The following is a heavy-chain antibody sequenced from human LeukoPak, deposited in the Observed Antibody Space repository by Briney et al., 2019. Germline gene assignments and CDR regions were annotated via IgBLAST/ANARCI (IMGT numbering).Heavy chain of an antibody. Sequence: PSETLSLTCSVSGGSISSSTYYWGWIRQPPGKGLEWIGSIYYSGSTYYNPSLKSRVTISVDTSKNQFSLKLSSVTAADTAVYYCARGGYSRLFDPWGQGTLVTVSS. D-gene: IGHD5-18*01. J-gene: IGHJ5*02. CDR2: IYYSGST. CDR3: ARGGYSRLFDP. V-gene: IGHV4-39*01. CDR1: GGSISSSTYY.